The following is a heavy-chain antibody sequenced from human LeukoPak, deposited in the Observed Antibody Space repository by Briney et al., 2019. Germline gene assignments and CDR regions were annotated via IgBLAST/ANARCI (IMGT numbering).Heavy chain of an antibody. V-gene: IGHV3-23*01. CDR3: AKDYHYYDSSGYFDY. CDR1: GFTFSSYA. J-gene: IGHJ4*02. Sequence: PGGSLRLSCAASGFTFSSYAMSWVRQAPGKGLEWVSAISGSGGSTSYADSVKGRFTISRDNSKNTLYLQMNSLRGEDTAVYYCAKDYHYYDSSGYFDYWGQGTLVTVSS. D-gene: IGHD3-22*01. CDR2: ISGSGGST.